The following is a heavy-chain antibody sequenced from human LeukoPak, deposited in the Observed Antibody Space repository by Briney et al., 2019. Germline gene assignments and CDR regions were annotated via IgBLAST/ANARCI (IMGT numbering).Heavy chain of an antibody. CDR1: GDSISSSSYY. CDR3: ARSGYSSSWYRVDY. Sequence: SETLSLTCTVSGDSISSSSYYWGWIRQPPGKGLEWIGSMYYSGSTYYNPSLKSRVTISVDTSKSQFSLKLSSVTAADTAVYYCARSGYSSSWYRVDYWGQGTLVTVSS. V-gene: IGHV4-39*01. CDR2: MYYSGST. J-gene: IGHJ4*02. D-gene: IGHD6-13*01.